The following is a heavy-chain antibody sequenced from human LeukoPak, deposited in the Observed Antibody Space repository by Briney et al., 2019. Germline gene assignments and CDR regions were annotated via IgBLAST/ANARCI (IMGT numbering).Heavy chain of an antibody. CDR3: ARGGRIAAAGTGY. CDR2: IYTSGTT. D-gene: IGHD6-13*01. Sequence: SETLSLTCTVSGGSINSYYWSWIRQPAGKGLEWIGRIYTSGTTNYNPSLKSRVTMSVDTSKNQFSLKLSSVTAADTAVYYCARGGRIAAAGTGYWGQGTLVTVSS. V-gene: IGHV4-4*07. CDR1: GGSINSYY. J-gene: IGHJ4*02.